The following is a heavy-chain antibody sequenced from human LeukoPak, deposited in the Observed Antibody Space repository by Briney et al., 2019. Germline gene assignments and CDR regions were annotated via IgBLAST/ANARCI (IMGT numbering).Heavy chain of an antibody. CDR1: GFTFSSYE. V-gene: IGHV3-21*01. Sequence: PGGSLRLSCAASGFTFSSYEMNWVRQAPGKGLEWVSSISSSSSYIYYADSVKGRFTISRDNAKNSLYLQMNSLRAEDTAVYYCARLTLIAVAGRMLDYWGQGTLVTVSS. D-gene: IGHD6-19*01. CDR2: ISSSSSYI. CDR3: ARLTLIAVAGRMLDY. J-gene: IGHJ4*02.